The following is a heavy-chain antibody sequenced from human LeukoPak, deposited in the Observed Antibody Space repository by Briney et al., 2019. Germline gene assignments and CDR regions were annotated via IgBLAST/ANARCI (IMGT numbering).Heavy chain of an antibody. J-gene: IGHJ2*01. CDR2: ISWNSGGI. Sequence: GGSLRLSRGASGFIFDAHAMHWVRHAPGKGLEWVSGISWNSGGIDYVDSVKGRFTISRDNAKNSPYLQMDSLRPEDTAFYYCAKSGRWARSRKIWYFDLWGRGTLVSDS. CDR3: AKSGRWARSRKIWYFDL. CDR1: GFIFDAHA. V-gene: IGHV3-9*01. D-gene: IGHD3-10*01.